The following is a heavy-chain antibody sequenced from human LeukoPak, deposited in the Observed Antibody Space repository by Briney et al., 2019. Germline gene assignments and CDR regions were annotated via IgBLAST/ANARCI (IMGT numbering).Heavy chain of an antibody. CDR3: ARSRGDSPRIYYYVDV. CDR2: VYYTGRA. D-gene: IGHD3-16*01. Sequence: SETLSLTCTVAGDSMSRGDFLWTWIRQSPGKGLESIGSVYYTGRATYSPSLTSRISMSVDMSKTQFSLRLVSLTAADTAVYFCARSRGDSPRIYYYVDVWAKGTPVTVSS. J-gene: IGHJ6*03. V-gene: IGHV4-30-4*08. CDR1: GDSMSRGDFL.